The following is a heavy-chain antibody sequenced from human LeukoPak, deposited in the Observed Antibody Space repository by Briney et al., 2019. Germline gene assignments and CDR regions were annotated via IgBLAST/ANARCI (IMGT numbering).Heavy chain of an antibody. CDR3: ARDLHMVRGVH. Sequence: GGSLRLSCAASGFTFSSYSMNWVRQAPGKGLEWVSSISSSSSYIYYADSVKGRFTISRDNAKNSLYLQMNSLRAEDTAVYYCARDLHMVRGVHWGQGTLVTVSS. D-gene: IGHD3-10*01. CDR2: ISSSSSYI. V-gene: IGHV3-21*01. J-gene: IGHJ4*02. CDR1: GFTFSSYS.